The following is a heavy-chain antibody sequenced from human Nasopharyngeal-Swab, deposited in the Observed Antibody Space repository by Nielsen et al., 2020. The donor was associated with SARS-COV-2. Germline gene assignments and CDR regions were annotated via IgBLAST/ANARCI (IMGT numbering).Heavy chain of an antibody. V-gene: IGHV1-24*01. J-gene: IGHJ5*02. CDR3: ATATLWFGELLSHPNWFDP. CDR2: FDPEDGET. Sequence: WVRQAPGQGLEWLGGFDPEDGETIYAQKFQGRVTMTEDTSTDTAYMELSSLRSEDTAVYYCATATLWFGELLSHPNWFDPWGQGTLVTVSS. D-gene: IGHD3-10*01.